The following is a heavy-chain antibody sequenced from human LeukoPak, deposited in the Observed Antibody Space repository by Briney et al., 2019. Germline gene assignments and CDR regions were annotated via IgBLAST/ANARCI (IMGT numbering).Heavy chain of an antibody. CDR2: ISGSGDST. Sequence: GGSLRLSCAASGFTFNNYAMSWVRQAPGKGLEWVSTISGSGDSTDYADSVKGHFTISRDNSKNTLYLQMNSLRAEDTAVYYCAKVWFGELFGAFDIWGQGTMVTVSS. D-gene: IGHD3-10*01. CDR3: AKVWFGELFGAFDI. V-gene: IGHV3-23*01. CDR1: GFTFNNYA. J-gene: IGHJ3*02.